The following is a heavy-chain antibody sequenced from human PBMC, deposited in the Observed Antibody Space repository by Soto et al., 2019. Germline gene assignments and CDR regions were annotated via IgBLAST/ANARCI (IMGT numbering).Heavy chain of an antibody. CDR2: VIPILGTA. D-gene: IGHD1-1*01. CDR3: ARLGHPGH. J-gene: IGHJ4*02. Sequence: QVQLVQSGAEVKKPGSSVKVSCTATGGSLRNSVISWVRQAPAQKLEWVGGVIPILGTANYAQKFQGRVTMTADEATSTAYMDLSSLSPDDTAVYYCARLGHPGHWGPGNLVIVSP. CDR1: GGSLRNSV. V-gene: IGHV1-69*01.